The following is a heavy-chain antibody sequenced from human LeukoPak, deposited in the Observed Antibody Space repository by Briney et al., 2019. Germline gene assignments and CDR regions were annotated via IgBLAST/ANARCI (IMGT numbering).Heavy chain of an antibody. Sequence: ASVKVSCKVSGYTLTELSMHWVRQAPGKGLEWMGGFDPEDGETIYSQKFQGRVTMTEDTSTDTAYMELSSLRSEDTAVYYCATRPVCTNGVCYIGYYGMDGWGQGTTVTVSS. V-gene: IGHV1-24*01. CDR3: ATRPVCTNGVCYIGYYGMDG. D-gene: IGHD2-8*01. J-gene: IGHJ6*02. CDR1: GYTLTELS. CDR2: FDPEDGET.